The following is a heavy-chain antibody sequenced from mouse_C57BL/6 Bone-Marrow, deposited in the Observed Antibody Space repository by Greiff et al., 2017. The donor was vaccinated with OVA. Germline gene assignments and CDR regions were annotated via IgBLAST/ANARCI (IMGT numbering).Heavy chain of an antibody. J-gene: IGHJ2*01. D-gene: IGHD2-4*01. Sequence: EVLLVESGGGLVKPGGSLKLSCAASGFTFSSYAMSWVRQTPEKRLEWVATISDGGSYTYYPDNVKGRVTISRDNAKNNLYLQMSHLKSEDTAMYYCARGVYYDYDDYWGQGTTLTVSS. CDR3: ARGVYYDYDDY. CDR1: GFTFSSYA. V-gene: IGHV5-4*01. CDR2: ISDGGSYT.